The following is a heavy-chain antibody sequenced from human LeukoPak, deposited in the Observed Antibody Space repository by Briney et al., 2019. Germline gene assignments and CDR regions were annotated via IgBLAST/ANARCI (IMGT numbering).Heavy chain of an antibody. CDR2: IKHDGSEK. D-gene: IGHD2-2*01. CDR1: GFTFSSYW. J-gene: IGHJ1*01. Sequence: GGSLRLSCAASGFTFSSYWMSRVRQAPGKGLEWVANIKHDGSEKYYVDSVKGRFTISRDNAKNSLYLQMNSLRAEDTAVYYCASGGIVVVPAAYEYFQHWGQGTLVIVSS. CDR3: ASGGIVVVPAAYEYFQH. V-gene: IGHV3-7*01.